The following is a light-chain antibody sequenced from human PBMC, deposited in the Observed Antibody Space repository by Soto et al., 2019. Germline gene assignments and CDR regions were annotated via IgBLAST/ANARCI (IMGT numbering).Light chain of an antibody. CDR3: NSYTSSFLDV. J-gene: IGLJ1*01. CDR2: NVT. V-gene: IGLV2-14*03. CDR1: SSDVGDYNC. Sequence: QSALTQPASVSGSPGQSITISCTGSSSDVGDYNCVSWYQQHPGKAPKLIIYNVTNRPSEISNRFSGSKSGNTASLTISGLQAEDEADYYCNSYTSSFLDVFGSGTKLTVL.